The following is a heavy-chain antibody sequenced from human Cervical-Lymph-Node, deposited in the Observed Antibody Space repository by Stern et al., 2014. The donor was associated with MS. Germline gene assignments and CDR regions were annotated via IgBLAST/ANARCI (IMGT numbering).Heavy chain of an antibody. J-gene: IGHJ6*02. D-gene: IGHD4-23*01. Sequence: QVQLLQPGAEVKKPGASVKVSCKASGYTFTSYAMHWVRQAPGQRLEWMGWINVGNGNTKYSQKFQGRVTITRDTSASTAHMELSSLRSEDTAVYYCASGVTVGYNYYYGMDVWGQGTTVTVSS. CDR1: GYTFTSYA. V-gene: IGHV1-3*01. CDR2: INVGNGNT. CDR3: ASGVTVGYNYYYGMDV.